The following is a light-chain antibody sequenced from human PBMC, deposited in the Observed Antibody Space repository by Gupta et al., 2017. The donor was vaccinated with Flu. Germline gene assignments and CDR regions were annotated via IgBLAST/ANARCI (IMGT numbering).Light chain of an antibody. CDR2: DDD. CDR3: QVWDSDSAL. V-gene: IGLV3-21*02. Sequence: CGGKNIGRKSVHWYQQKPGQAPVLVVYDDDDRPSGIPERFSGSNSGNTATLTITWVEAGDGADYYCQVWDSDSALFGAGTKVTVL. J-gene: IGLJ1*01. CDR1: NIGRKS.